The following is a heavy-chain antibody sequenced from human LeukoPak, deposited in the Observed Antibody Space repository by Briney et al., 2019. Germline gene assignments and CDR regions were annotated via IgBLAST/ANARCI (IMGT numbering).Heavy chain of an antibody. V-gene: IGHV4-59*01. CDR1: GGSISGYY. Sequence: PSETLSLTCTVSGGSISGYYWSWIRQPPGKGLELIGYIYYSGSTNYNPSLKSRVTISVDTAKNQFSLKLSSVTAADTAVYYCARSRKGIVGATEGAFDIWGQGTMVTVSS. D-gene: IGHD1-26*01. J-gene: IGHJ3*02. CDR2: IYYSGST. CDR3: ARSRKGIVGATEGAFDI.